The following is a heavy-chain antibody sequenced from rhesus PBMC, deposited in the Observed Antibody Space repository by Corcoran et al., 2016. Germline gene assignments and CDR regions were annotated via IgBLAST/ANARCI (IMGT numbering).Heavy chain of an antibody. J-gene: IGHJ4*01. CDR3: ARGYSYSY. CDR1: GGSVSSSNW. Sequence: QVQLQESGPGLVKPSETLSLTCAVSGGSVSSSNWWSWIRQPPGKGLEWIGYIYGSSGSTYYNPSLKSRVTLSVDTSKNQLSLKLSSVTTADTAVYYCARGYSYSYWGQGVLVTVSS. D-gene: IGHD5-36*02. V-gene: IGHV4-65*01. CDR2: IYGSSGST.